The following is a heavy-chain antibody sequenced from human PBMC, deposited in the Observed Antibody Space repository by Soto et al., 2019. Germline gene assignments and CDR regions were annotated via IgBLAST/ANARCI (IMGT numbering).Heavy chain of an antibody. CDR2: IYYSGST. CDR1: GGSISSSSYY. Sequence: SETLSLTCTVSGGSISSSSYYWGWIRQPPGKGLEWIGSIYYSGSTYYNPSLKSRVTISVDTSKNQFSLKLSSVTAADTAVYYCARHFWSGKGAQFDYWGQGTLVTVSS. J-gene: IGHJ4*02. V-gene: IGHV4-39*01. CDR3: ARHFWSGKGAQFDY. D-gene: IGHD3-3*01.